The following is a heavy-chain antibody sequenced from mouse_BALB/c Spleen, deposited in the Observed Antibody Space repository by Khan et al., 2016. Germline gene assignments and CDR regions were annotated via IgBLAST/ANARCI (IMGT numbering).Heavy chain of an antibody. CDR3: ARQGYDGAMDY. Sequence: VQLQESGPGLVQPSQSLSITCTVSSFSLTSYGVHWVRQSPGKGLEWLGVIWSGGNTDYNAAFISRLSISKDNSKSQVFFKMNSLQADDTAIYYCARQGYDGAMDYWGQGTSVTVSS. V-gene: IGHV2-4-1*01. CDR2: IWSGGNT. D-gene: IGHD2-14*01. J-gene: IGHJ4*01. CDR1: SFSLTSYG.